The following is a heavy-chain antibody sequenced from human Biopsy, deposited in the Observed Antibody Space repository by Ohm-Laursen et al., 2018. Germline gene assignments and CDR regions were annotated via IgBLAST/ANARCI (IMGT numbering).Heavy chain of an antibody. J-gene: IGHJ6*02. CDR1: GESFNGYY. Sequence: PSDTLSLTCAVYGESFNGYYWSWIRQTPGKGLEWIGGINHSGRTNYNPSLKSRVTISVDTSKNQFSLKVRSVTAADTAVYYCVRGVDYYDPYHYYALDVWGQGTTVTVSS. V-gene: IGHV4-34*01. CDR3: VRGVDYYDPYHYYALDV. CDR2: INHSGRT. D-gene: IGHD3-22*01.